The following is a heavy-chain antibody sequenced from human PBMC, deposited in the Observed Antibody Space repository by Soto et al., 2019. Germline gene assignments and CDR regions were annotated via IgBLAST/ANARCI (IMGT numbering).Heavy chain of an antibody. V-gene: IGHV4-34*01. D-gene: IGHD1-1*01. J-gene: IGHJ4*02. CDR1: GGSFSDYY. CDR3: ARGNWADY. Sequence: QVQLQQWGAGLLKPSETLSLTCAVYGGSFSDYYLSWIRQPPGKGLEWIGEINHSGGTNYNPSLKSRVTISVDTSKNQFSLKLSSVTAADTAVYYCARGNWADYWGQGTLVTVSS. CDR2: INHSGGT.